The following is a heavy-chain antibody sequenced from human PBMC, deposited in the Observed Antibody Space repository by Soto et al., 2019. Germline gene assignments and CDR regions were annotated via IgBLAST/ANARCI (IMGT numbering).Heavy chain of an antibody. CDR2: FDPEDGET. J-gene: IGHJ5*02. Sequence: GASVKVSCKASGGTFSSYAISWVRQAPGKGLEWMGGFDPEDGETIYAQKFQGRVTMTEDTSTDTAYMELSSLRSEDTAVYYCATQYCSSTSCYHWFDPWGQGTLVTVSS. V-gene: IGHV1-24*01. D-gene: IGHD2-2*01. CDR1: GGTFSSYA. CDR3: ATQYCSSTSCYHWFDP.